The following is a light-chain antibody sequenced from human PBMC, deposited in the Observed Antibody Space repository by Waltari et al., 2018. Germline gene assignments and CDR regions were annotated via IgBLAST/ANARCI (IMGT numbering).Light chain of an antibody. CDR1: SSDVGGYNF. CDR2: EIS. J-gene: IGLJ3*02. V-gene: IGLV2-23*02. CDR3: CAYVGYSTWV. Sequence: SALTQPASVSASPGQSITISCTGTSSDVGGYNFVSWYQQHQGKAPHVIIFEISKRPSGVSNRFSGSKSGNTASLTISGLQAEDEANYYCCAYVGYSTWVFGGGTKLTVV.